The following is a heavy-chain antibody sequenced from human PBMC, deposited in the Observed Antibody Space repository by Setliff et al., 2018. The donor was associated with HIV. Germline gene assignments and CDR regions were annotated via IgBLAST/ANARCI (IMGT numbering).Heavy chain of an antibody. V-gene: IGHV4-31*03. J-gene: IGHJ4*02. CDR2: IYSSGRT. D-gene: IGHD2-2*01. CDR3: ARVNFLGGSSTSCPVHY. CDR1: GGSITSSGYN. Sequence: SETLSLTCIVSGGSITSSGYNWNWIRQHPGKGLEWIGYIYSSGRTSYNPSLQSRVSISIDTSKNQFSLKLSSVTAADTAVFYCARVNFLGGSSTSCPVHYWGQGTLVTVSS.